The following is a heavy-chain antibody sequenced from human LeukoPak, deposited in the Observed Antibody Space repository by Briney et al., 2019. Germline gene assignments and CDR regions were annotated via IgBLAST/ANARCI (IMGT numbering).Heavy chain of an antibody. Sequence: PGGSLRLSCAASGFTFSSNSMNWVRQAPGKGLEWVSYISSTGGTIYYADSMKGRFTISRDNAKNSLYLQMNSLRVEDTAVYYCARAKENDYGDYVGDYWGQGTLVTVSS. CDR3: ARAKENDYGDYVGDY. CDR2: ISSTGGTI. CDR1: GFTFSSNS. J-gene: IGHJ4*02. D-gene: IGHD4-17*01. V-gene: IGHV3-48*04.